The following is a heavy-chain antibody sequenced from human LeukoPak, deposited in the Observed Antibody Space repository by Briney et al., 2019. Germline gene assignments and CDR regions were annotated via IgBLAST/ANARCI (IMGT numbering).Heavy chain of an antibody. D-gene: IGHD3-9*01. Sequence: GGSLRLSCAASGFTFSSCEKNWVRQAPGKGLEGVSYISSSGSTIYYADSVKGRFTISRDNAKNSLYLQMNSLRPEDTAEYYCAKARVVYDILTGYFPVYQYMDVWGKGTTVTISS. CDR2: ISSSGSTI. CDR1: GFTFSSCE. J-gene: IGHJ6*03. V-gene: IGHV3-48*03. CDR3: AKARVVYDILTGYFPVYQYMDV.